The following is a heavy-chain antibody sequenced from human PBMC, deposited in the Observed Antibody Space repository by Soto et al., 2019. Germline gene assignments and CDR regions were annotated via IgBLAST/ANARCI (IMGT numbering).Heavy chain of an antibody. CDR3: ARVTSYYDTSGYFDT. V-gene: IGHV3-53*01. D-gene: IGHD3-22*01. CDR1: GFIVSNDH. J-gene: IGHJ5*02. CDR2: IYGGGST. Sequence: PGGSLRLSCAASGFIVSNDHMSWARQAPGKGLEWVSLIYGGGSTYYVDSVKGRFTISRDNSKNTAYLQMNSLRAEDTAVYYCARVTSYYDTSGYFDTWGQGTQVNVS.